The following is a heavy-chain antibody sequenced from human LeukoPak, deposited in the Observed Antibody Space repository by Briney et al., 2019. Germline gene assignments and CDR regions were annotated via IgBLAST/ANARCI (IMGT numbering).Heavy chain of an antibody. Sequence: SETPFITCAVYAGYCCGYYWSGVRHPLAGGLQESGEINHNGSTTYNSSLKSRVSISVETSRSQVALKLSSGTAADTAMYYCAGIWLGNNAFDIWGRGTMVTISS. V-gene: IGHV4-34*01. J-gene: IGHJ3*02. CDR3: AGIWLGNNAFDI. D-gene: IGHD3-10*01. CDR2: INHNGST. CDR1: AGYCCGYY.